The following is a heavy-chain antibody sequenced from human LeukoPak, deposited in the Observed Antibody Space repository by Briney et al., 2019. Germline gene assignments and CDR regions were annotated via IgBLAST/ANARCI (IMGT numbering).Heavy chain of an antibody. CDR1: GLSFSDYY. CDR2: IKQDGSEK. J-gene: IGHJ4*02. V-gene: IGHV3-7*03. D-gene: IGHD3-16*01. CDR3: ARGKGIGAPSY. Sequence: GGSLRLSCAASGLSFSDYYMTWIRQAPGKGLEWVANIKQDGSEKYYVDSVKGRFTISRDNAKNSLYLQMNSLRAEDTAVYYCARGKGIGAPSYWGQGTLVTVSS.